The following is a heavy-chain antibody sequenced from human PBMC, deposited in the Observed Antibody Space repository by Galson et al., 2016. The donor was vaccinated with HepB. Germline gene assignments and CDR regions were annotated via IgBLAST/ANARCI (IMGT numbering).Heavy chain of an antibody. J-gene: IGHJ4*02. CDR3: ARIAPWRGQLVYFDY. CDR1: GFSLSTSGTR. CDR2: IDWDDDK. Sequence: PALVKPTQTLTLTCTLSGFSLSTSGTRVSWIRQPPGKALEWLARIDWDDDKFYSTSLKTRLTISKDTSKNQVVLTMTNMDPVDTATYYCARIAPWRGQLVYFDYWGQGTLVTVSS. V-gene: IGHV2-70*04. D-gene: IGHD6-6*01.